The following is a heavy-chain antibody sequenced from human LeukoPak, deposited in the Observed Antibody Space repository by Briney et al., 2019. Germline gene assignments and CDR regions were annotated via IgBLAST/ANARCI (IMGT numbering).Heavy chain of an antibody. V-gene: IGHV3-23*01. Sequence: GGSLRLSCAASGFIFRNYAMSWVRQAPGKGLEWVSAITGSGDTIYYADPVKGRFTISRDNSKNTLYVEMNTLRAEDTAVYYCAKWGDYDILTGYYVSDFWGQGTLVTVSS. CDR1: GFIFRNYA. D-gene: IGHD3-9*01. CDR2: ITGSGDTI. CDR3: AKWGDYDILTGYYVSDF. J-gene: IGHJ4*02.